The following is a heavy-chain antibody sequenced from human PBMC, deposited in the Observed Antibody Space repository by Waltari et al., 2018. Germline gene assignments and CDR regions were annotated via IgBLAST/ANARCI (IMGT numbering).Heavy chain of an antibody. D-gene: IGHD3-10*01. Sequence: QVQLQESGPGLVKPSETLSLTCTVSGGSMNNYYWSWIRQPPGKGLEWIAYIYYSGGTNYNPSLNSRVTISVDTSKNQFFLKRSSVTAADTAVYYCARLPGGSLWYFDLWGRGTLVTVSS. CDR3: ARLPGGSLWYFDL. CDR1: GGSMNNYY. V-gene: IGHV4-59*08. J-gene: IGHJ2*01. CDR2: IYYSGGT.